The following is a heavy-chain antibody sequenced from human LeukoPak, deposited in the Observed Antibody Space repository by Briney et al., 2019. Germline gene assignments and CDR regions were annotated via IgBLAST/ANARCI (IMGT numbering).Heavy chain of an antibody. Sequence: ASVKVSCKVSGYRLNELSIHWVRQGPGKGLEWMGGFDPEEGKTIYAQKLQGRVSMTEDTSTDTAFMELRGLRSEDTAVYYCATNTYNGYAIDSWGQGTLITVSS. CDR2: FDPEEGKT. CDR1: GYRLNELS. J-gene: IGHJ4*02. D-gene: IGHD5-12*01. V-gene: IGHV1-24*01. CDR3: ATNTYNGYAIDS.